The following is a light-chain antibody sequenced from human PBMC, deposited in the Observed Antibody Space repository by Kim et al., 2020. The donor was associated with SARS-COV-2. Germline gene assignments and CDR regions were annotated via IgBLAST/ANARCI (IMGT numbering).Light chain of an antibody. CDR2: DAS. Sequence: DIQMTQSPSSLSASVGDRVTITCQASQDISNYLNWYQQKPGKAPKLLIYDASNLETGVPSRFGGSGSGTDFTFTISSLQPEDFATYYCQQYDDFPLGFGGGTKVDIK. J-gene: IGKJ4*01. CDR1: QDISNY. CDR3: QQYDDFPLG. V-gene: IGKV1-33*01.